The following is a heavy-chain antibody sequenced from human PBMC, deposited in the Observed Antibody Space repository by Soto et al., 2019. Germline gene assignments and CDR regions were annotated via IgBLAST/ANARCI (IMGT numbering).Heavy chain of an antibody. Sequence: SETLSLTCTVSGGSISSGGYYWSWIRQHPGKGLEWIGYIYYSGSTYYNPSLKSRVTISVDTSKNQFSLKLSSVTAADTAVYYCARDDRRAARPSYYYYMDVWGKGTTVTVSS. CDR3: ARDDRRAARPSYYYYMDV. CDR2: IYYSGST. J-gene: IGHJ6*03. D-gene: IGHD6-6*01. CDR1: GGSISSGGYY. V-gene: IGHV4-31*03.